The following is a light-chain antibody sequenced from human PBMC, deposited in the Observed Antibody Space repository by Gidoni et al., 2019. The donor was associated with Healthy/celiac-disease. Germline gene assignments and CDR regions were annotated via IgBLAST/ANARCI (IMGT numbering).Light chain of an antibody. Sequence: QSVLTQPPSVSGAPGQRVPISCTGSSSNIGAGYDVHWYQQLPGTAPKLLIYGNSNRPSGVPDRFSGSKSGTSASLAITGLQAEDEADYYCQSYDSSLSGSYVFGTGTKVPVL. J-gene: IGLJ1*01. CDR1: SSNIGAGYD. CDR2: GNS. V-gene: IGLV1-40*01. CDR3: QSYDSSLSGSYV.